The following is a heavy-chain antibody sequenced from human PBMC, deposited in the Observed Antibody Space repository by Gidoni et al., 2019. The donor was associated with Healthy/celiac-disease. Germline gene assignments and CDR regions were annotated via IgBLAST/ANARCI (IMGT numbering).Heavy chain of an antibody. Sequence: QVQLVASGGGVVQPGRSLRLSCAASGFTFSSYGMHWVRQAPGKGLEWVAVISYDGSNKYYADSVKGRFTISRDNSKNTLYLQMNSLRAEDTAVYYCAKDAGSSGGMDVWGQGTTVTVSS. J-gene: IGHJ6*02. CDR1: GFTFSSYG. V-gene: IGHV3-30*18. D-gene: IGHD3-10*01. CDR3: AKDAGSSGGMDV. CDR2: ISYDGSNK.